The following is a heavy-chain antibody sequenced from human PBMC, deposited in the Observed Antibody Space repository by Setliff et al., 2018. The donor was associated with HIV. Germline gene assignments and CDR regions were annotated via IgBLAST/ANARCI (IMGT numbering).Heavy chain of an antibody. CDR2: MLYDGSDR. Sequence: PGGSLRLSCVASGFSFSNYGMHWVRPAPGKGLEWVAVMLYDGSDRYYADSVKGRFTISRDNSKKTLYLQMNSLRPEDTAVYHCAKARSEYQLMPWYYYMDVWGQGTTVTVSS. CDR3: AKARSEYQLMPWYYYMDV. CDR1: GFSFSNYG. D-gene: IGHD6-6*01. V-gene: IGHV3-30*18. J-gene: IGHJ6*03.